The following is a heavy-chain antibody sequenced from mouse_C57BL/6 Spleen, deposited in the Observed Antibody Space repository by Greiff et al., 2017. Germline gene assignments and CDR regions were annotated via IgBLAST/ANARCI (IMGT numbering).Heavy chain of an antibody. Sequence: EVKLMESGPGLVKPSQSLSLTCSVTGYSITSGYYWNWIRQFPGNKLEWMGYISYDGSNNYNPSLKNRISITRDTSKNQFFLKLNSVTTEDTATYYCASLPIYYDYAWFAYWGQGTLVTVSA. CDR3: ASLPIYYDYAWFAY. CDR2: ISYDGSN. D-gene: IGHD2-4*01. J-gene: IGHJ3*01. CDR1: GYSITSGYY. V-gene: IGHV3-6*01.